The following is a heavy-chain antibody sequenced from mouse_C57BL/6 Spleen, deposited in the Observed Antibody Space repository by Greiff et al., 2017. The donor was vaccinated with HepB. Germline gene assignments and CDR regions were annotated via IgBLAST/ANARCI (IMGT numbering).Heavy chain of an antibody. CDR1: GYTFTSYW. Sequence: QVQLQHPGAELVKPGASVKLSCKASGYTFTSYWMQWVKQRPGQGLEWIGEIDPSDSYTNYNQKFKGKATLTVDTSSSTAYMQLSSLTSEDSAVYYCARSLYYGSYFDYWGQGTTLTVSS. J-gene: IGHJ2*01. D-gene: IGHD1-1*01. CDR3: ARSLYYGSYFDY. CDR2: IDPSDSYT. V-gene: IGHV1-50*01.